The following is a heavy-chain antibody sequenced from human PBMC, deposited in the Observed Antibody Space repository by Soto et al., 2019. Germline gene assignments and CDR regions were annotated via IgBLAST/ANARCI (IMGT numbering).Heavy chain of an antibody. V-gene: IGHV3-21*01. J-gene: IGHJ5*02. CDR1: GFDFSTHW. D-gene: IGHD6-13*01. CDR2: ISSNSAYI. CDR3: TRDASRDSSARGWFDP. Sequence: GGSLRLSCAASGFDFSTHWMHWVRQAPGKGLEWVSTISSNSAYIYYTDALRGRFTISRDNAKNSLHLQMNSLRAEDTAVYYCTRDASRDSSARGWFDPWGPGTLVTVSS.